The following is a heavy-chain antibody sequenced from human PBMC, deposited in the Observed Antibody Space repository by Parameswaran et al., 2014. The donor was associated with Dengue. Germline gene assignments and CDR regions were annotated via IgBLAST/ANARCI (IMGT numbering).Heavy chain of an antibody. CDR2: IKQDGSEK. CDR1: GFTFSSYW. J-gene: IGHJ4*01. V-gene: IGHV3-7*04. Sequence: GSLRLSCAASGFTFSSYWMSWVRQAPGKGLEWVANIKQDGSEKYYVDSVKGRFTISRDNAKNSLYLQMNSLRAEDTAVYYCARIPALTYCGGDCWYFDYWARNPGHRLL. CDR3: ARIPALTYCGGDCWYFDY. D-gene: IGHD2-21*01.